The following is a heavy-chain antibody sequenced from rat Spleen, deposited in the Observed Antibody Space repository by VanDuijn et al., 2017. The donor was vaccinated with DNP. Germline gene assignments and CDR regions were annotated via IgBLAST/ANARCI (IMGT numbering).Heavy chain of an antibody. D-gene: IGHD1-2*01. CDR3: ARGYYSSYIYFDY. CDR2: ISYSGST. Sequence: EVQLQESGPGLVKPSQSLSLTCSVTGYSITSNYWGWIRKFPGNKMEYIGHISYSGSTNYNPSLKSRFSITRETSNNQFFLQLNSVTTENTATYYCARGYYSSYIYFDYWGQGVMVTVSS. CDR1: GYSITSNY. J-gene: IGHJ2*01. V-gene: IGHV3-1*01.